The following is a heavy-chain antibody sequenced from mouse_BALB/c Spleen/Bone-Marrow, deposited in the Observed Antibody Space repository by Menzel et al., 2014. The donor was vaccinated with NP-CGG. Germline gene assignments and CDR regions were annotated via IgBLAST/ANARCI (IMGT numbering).Heavy chain of an antibody. Sequence: VNVVESGPGLVPPSQSLSITCTVSGFSLTDYGVHWVRQPPGKGLEWLGVFWAGGSTNYNSTLMSRLSISKDNSKSQVFLKMNRLQSDDTAMYYCAREGRGYYGSSGGAMDYWGQGTSVTVSS. J-gene: IGHJ4*01. CDR3: AREGRGYYGSSGGAMDY. D-gene: IGHD1-1*01. V-gene: IGHV2-9*02. CDR1: GFSLTDYG. CDR2: FWAGGST.